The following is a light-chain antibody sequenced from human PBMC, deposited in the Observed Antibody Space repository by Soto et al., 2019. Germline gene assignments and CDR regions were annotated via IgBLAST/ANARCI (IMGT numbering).Light chain of an antibody. CDR3: GSWDSSLSAYV. Sequence: QSVLTQPPSASGTPGQRVTISCSGSSSNIGSNTVNWYQQLPGTAPKLVIYSNNRRPSGVPDRFSGSKSGTSATLGITGFQTGDEADYYCGSWDSSLSAYVFGTGTKVTVL. V-gene: IGLV1-44*01. J-gene: IGLJ1*01. CDR2: SNN. CDR1: SSNIGSNT.